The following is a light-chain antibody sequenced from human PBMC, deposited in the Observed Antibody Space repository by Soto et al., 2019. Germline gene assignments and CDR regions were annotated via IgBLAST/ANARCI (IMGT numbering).Light chain of an antibody. CDR1: QRVSSSY. V-gene: IGKV3-20*01. Sequence: EIVLTQSPGTLSLSPGERATLSCMASQRVSSSYLAWYQQKPGEAPRLLIYGAYSRATGIPHRFSGSGSGTDFTLTISRLEPEDFAVYYCQQYSSSPYTFGQGTKLEIK. J-gene: IGKJ2*01. CDR3: QQYSSSPYT. CDR2: GAY.